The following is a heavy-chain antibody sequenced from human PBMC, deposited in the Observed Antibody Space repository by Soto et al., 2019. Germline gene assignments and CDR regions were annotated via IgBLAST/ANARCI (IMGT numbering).Heavy chain of an antibody. CDR3: AVYCSSTSCYAGPV. V-gene: IGHV4-31*03. Sequence: SETLSLTCTVSGGSISSGGYYWSWIRQHPGKGLEWIGYIYYSGSTYYNPSLKSRVTISVDTSKNQFSLKLSSVTAADTAVYYCAVYCSSTSCYAGPVWGKGTTVTVSS. D-gene: IGHD2-2*01. CDR2: IYYSGST. CDR1: GGSISSGGYY. J-gene: IGHJ6*04.